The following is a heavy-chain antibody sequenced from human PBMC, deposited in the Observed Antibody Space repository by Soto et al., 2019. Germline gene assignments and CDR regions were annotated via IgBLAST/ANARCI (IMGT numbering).Heavy chain of an antibody. Sequence: QVQLVESGGGVVQPGRSLRLSCAASGFTFSSYAMHWFRQAPGKGLEWVAVISYDGSNKYYADSVKGRFTISRDNSKNTLYLQMNSLRAEDTAVYYCAREGIKSSGWYLDYYYGMDVWGQGTTVTVSS. CDR3: AREGIKSSGWYLDYYYGMDV. J-gene: IGHJ6*02. V-gene: IGHV3-30-3*01. D-gene: IGHD6-19*01. CDR1: GFTFSSYA. CDR2: ISYDGSNK.